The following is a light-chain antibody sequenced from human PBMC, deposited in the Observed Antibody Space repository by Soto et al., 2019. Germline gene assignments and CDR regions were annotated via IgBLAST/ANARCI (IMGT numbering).Light chain of an antibody. V-gene: IGKV3-15*01. J-gene: IGKJ4*01. CDR3: QQYNNWPLT. CDR1: QSVSTQ. Sequence: EVVVTQSPATLSVSPGERATLSCRASQSVSTQLAWYQQKPGQAPRLLIYGASTRATGIPARFTGSGSGTEFILTITSLQSEDFAVYSCQQYNNWPLTFGGGTKVDIK. CDR2: GAS.